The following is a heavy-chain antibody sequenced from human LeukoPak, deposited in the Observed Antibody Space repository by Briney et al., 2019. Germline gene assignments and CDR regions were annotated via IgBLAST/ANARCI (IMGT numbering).Heavy chain of an antibody. CDR3: ARLWTGYSSGEPVFDY. CDR1: GGSISSYY. Sequence: PSETLSLTCTVSGGSISSYYWSWIRQPPGKGLEWIGYIYYSGSTNYNPSLKSRVTISVDTSKNQFSLKLSSVTAADTAVYYCARLWTGYSSGEPVFDYWGQGTLVTVSS. J-gene: IGHJ4*02. V-gene: IGHV4-59*08. D-gene: IGHD6-19*01. CDR2: IYYSGST.